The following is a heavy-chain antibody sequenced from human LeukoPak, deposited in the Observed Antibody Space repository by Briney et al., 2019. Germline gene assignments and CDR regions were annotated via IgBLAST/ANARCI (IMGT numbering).Heavy chain of an antibody. CDR2: INPNSGGT. D-gene: IGHD3-22*01. CDR3: ARGVRWLGAGY. Sequence: GASVKVSCKASGGTFGTYGISWVRQAPGQGLEWMGWINPNSGGTNYAQKFQGRVTMTRDTSISTAYMELSRLRSDDTAVYYCARGVRWLGAGYWGQGTLVTVSS. J-gene: IGHJ4*02. V-gene: IGHV1-2*02. CDR1: GGTFGTYG.